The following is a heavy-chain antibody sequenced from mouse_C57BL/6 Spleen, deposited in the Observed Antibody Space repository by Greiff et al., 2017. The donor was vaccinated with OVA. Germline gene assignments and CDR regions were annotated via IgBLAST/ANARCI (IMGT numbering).Heavy chain of an antibody. V-gene: IGHV5-17*01. CDR3: ARRDYYGAMDY. CDR1: GFTFSDYG. J-gene: IGHJ4*01. Sequence: VHHPASLTLPCAASGFTFSDYGMHWVRQAPEKGLEWVAYISSGSSTIYYADTVKGRFTISRDNAKNTLFLQMTSLRSEDTAMYYCARRDYYGAMDYWGQGTSVTVSS. CDR2: ISSGSSTI. D-gene: IGHD1-1*01.